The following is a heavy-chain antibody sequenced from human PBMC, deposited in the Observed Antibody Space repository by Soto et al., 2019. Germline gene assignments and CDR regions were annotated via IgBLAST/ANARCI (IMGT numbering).Heavy chain of an antibody. Sequence: QVQLQVSGPGQVKPSETLSLTYTVSGDSISDYFYWSWIRQPAGKGLEWIGRIYTDGTTKYNPSLKSRVTLSLDKSKNQFSLRLSSVIAADTAVYYFAREVRGGFTGIFDQWGRGSRVTVSS. CDR1: GDSISDYFY. D-gene: IGHD2-15*01. J-gene: IGHJ4*02. CDR3: AREVRGGFTGIFDQ. CDR2: IYTDGTT. V-gene: IGHV4-4*07.